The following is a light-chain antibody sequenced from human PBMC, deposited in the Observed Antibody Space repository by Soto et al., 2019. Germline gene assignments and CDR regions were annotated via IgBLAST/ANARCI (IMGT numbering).Light chain of an antibody. CDR2: DAT. V-gene: IGKV1-5*01. CDR3: QQYHTASEYT. J-gene: IGKJ2*01. Sequence: DIPMTQSPSTLSASVGDRVTITCRASQSIGSWLAWYQLKPGKAPNLLIYDATSLESGVPSRFSGTVSGTEVTLTIRSLQPDDFGTYFCQQYHTASEYTFGRGTKVEIK. CDR1: QSIGSW.